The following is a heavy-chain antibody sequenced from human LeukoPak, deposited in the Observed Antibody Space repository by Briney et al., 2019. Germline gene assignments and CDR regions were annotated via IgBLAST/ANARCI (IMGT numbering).Heavy chain of an antibody. CDR1: GGSISSGGYY. J-gene: IGHJ6*02. CDR2: IYYSGST. CDR3: ARDLIGQATYYYYGMDV. V-gene: IGHV4-31*03. Sequence: PSQTLSLTCTVSGGSISSGGYYWSWIRQHPGKGLEWIGYIYYSGSTYYNPSLKSRVTISVDTSKNQFSLKLSSVTAADTAVYYCARDLIGQATYYYYGMDVWGQGTTATVSS. D-gene: IGHD2/OR15-2a*01.